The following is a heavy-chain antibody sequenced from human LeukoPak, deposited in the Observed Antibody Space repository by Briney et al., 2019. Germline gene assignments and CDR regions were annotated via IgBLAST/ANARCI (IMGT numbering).Heavy chain of an antibody. D-gene: IGHD2-15*01. Sequence: SETLSLTCAVYGGSFSGDYWSWIRQPPGKGLEWIGEINHSGSTNYNPSLKSRVTISVDTSKNQFSLKLSSGTAADTAVYYCASRGYCSGGSCYYFDYWGQGTLVTVSS. CDR2: INHSGST. V-gene: IGHV4-34*01. CDR3: ASRGYCSGGSCYYFDY. J-gene: IGHJ4*02. CDR1: GGSFSGDY.